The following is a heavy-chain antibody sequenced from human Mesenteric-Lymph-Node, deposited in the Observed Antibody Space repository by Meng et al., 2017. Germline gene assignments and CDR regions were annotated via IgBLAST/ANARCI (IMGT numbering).Heavy chain of an antibody. V-gene: IGHV3-23*01. CDR2: ISGSGDST. D-gene: IGHD3-10*01. Sequence: GGPLRPSCAASGFTFSSYAMSWVRQAPGKGLEWVSAISGSGDSTYYADSVKGRFTISRDNSKNALYLQMNSLRAEDTAVYYCAKDPSRITMVRGDIDYWGQGTLVTVSS. J-gene: IGHJ4*02. CDR3: AKDPSRITMVRGDIDY. CDR1: GFTFSSYA.